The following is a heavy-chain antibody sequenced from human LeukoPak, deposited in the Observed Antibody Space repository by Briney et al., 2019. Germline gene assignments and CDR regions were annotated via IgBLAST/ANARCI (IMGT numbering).Heavy chain of an antibody. CDR1: GGTFSSYA. Sequence: SVKVSCKASGGTFSSYAISWMRQAPGQGLEWMGRIIPILGIANYAQKFQGRVTITADKSTSTAYMELSSLRSEDTAVYYCARGDTAMLEDYWGQGTLVTVSS. CDR3: ARGDTAMLEDY. J-gene: IGHJ4*02. V-gene: IGHV1-69*04. D-gene: IGHD5-18*01. CDR2: IIPILGIA.